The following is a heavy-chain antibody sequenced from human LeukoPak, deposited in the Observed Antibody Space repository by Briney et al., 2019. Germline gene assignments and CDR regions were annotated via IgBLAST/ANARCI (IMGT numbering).Heavy chain of an antibody. D-gene: IGHD3-22*01. V-gene: IGHV4-59*01. CDR1: GGSISSYY. Sequence: PSETLSLTCTVSGGSISSYYWSWIRQPPGKGLEWIGYIYYSGSTNYNPSLKSRVTISVDTSKNQFSLKLSSVTAADTAVYYCARGSVVVSPFDYWGQGTLVTVSS. J-gene: IGHJ4*02. CDR2: IYYSGST. CDR3: ARGSVVVSPFDY.